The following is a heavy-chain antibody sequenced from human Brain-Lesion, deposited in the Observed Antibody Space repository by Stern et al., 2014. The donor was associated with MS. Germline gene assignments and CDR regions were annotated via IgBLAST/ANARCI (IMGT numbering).Heavy chain of an antibody. V-gene: IGHV1-24*01. D-gene: IGHD1-26*01. CDR1: GYTLTELS. CDR3: ATLSPGAGGNYYRHFDY. J-gene: IGHJ4*02. Sequence: QVQLGQSGAEVKKPGASVKVSCKVSGYTLTELSMHWVRQAPRKGLEWMGGFDPEDGETIYAQKFQGRVTMTEDTSTDTAYMELSSMRSEDKAVYYCATLSPGAGGNYYRHFDYWGQGTLVTVSS. CDR2: FDPEDGET.